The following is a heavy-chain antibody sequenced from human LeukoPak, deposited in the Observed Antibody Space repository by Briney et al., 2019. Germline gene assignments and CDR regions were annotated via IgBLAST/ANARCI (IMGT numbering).Heavy chain of an antibody. Sequence: SQTLSLTCAVSGGSTSSGGYSWSWIRQPPGKGLEWIGYIYHSGSTYYNPSLKSRVTISVDRSKNQFSLKLSSVTAADTAVYYCARKGLGGDLFDYWGQGTLVTVSS. V-gene: IGHV4-30-2*01. D-gene: IGHD4-17*01. CDR1: GGSTSSGGYS. CDR2: IYHSGST. CDR3: ARKGLGGDLFDY. J-gene: IGHJ4*02.